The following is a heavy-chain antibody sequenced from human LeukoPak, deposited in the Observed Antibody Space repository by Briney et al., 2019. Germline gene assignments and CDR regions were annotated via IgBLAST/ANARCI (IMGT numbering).Heavy chain of an antibody. CDR1: GFTFSDYA. J-gene: IGHJ4*02. CDR3: AKLHNLNCDY. CDR2: TSGSGGTT. Sequence: GGSLRLSCAASGFTFSDYAMSWVRQAPGTGLEWVSTTSGSGGTTYYAGSVRGRFTISRDNSKNTLYLQMNSLRPEDTAVYYCAKLHNLNCDYWGLGTLATVSS. D-gene: IGHD1-14*01. V-gene: IGHV3-23*01.